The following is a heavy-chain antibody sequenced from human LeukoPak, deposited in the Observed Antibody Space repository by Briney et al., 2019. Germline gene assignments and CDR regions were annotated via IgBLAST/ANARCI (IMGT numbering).Heavy chain of an antibody. Sequence: GRSLRLSCAASGFTFSSYAMHWVRQAPGKGLEWVAVISYDGSNKYYADSVKGRFTISRDNSKNTLYLQMNSLRAEDTAVYYCATYGRGQLAYYYYYMDVWGKGTTVTVSS. CDR2: ISYDGSNK. CDR1: GFTFSSYA. J-gene: IGHJ6*03. CDR3: ATYGRGQLAYYYYYMDV. V-gene: IGHV3-30*04. D-gene: IGHD6-13*01.